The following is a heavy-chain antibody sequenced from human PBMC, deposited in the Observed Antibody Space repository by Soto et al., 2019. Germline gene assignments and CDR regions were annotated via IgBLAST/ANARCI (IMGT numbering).Heavy chain of an antibody. D-gene: IGHD7-27*01. CDR2: MHQSGTT. CDR1: GDAITSGRW. Sequence: QVQLQESGPGLVEPSETLSLTCAVSGDAITSGRWWNWVRQPPGKGLEWIGEMHQSGTTNYNPSRQSRLTISVDSSKNHFSRKLTSVTAADTAVYYCARDRVGGWGLGTWGQGTLITVYS. CDR3: ARDRVGGWGLGT. J-gene: IGHJ4*02. V-gene: IGHV4-4*02.